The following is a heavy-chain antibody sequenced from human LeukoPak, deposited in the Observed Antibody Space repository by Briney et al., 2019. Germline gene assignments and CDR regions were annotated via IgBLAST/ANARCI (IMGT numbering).Heavy chain of an antibody. CDR1: GYSFTSYW. Sequence: GESLKISCKGSGYSFTSYWIGWVRQMPGKGLEWMGIIYPGDSDTRYSPSFQGQVTISADKSISTAYLQWSSLKASDTAMYYCARTSCYERGPENWFDPWGQGTLVTVSS. CDR3: ARTSCYERGPENWFDP. D-gene: IGHD2-2*01. J-gene: IGHJ5*02. CDR2: IYPGDSDT. V-gene: IGHV5-51*01.